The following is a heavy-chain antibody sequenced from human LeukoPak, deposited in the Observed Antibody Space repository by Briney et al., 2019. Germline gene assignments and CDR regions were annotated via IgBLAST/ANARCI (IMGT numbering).Heavy chain of an antibody. CDR3: ARVLGVSSSIFDY. Sequence: PGGSLRLSCAASGFTFSSYWMSWVRQAPGKGLAWVANIKQDGSEKYYVDSVKGRFTISRDNAKNSLYLQMNSLRAEDTAVYYCARVLGVSSSIFDYWGQGTLVTVSS. CDR1: GFTFSSYW. D-gene: IGHD3-10*01. CDR2: IKQDGSEK. V-gene: IGHV3-7*01. J-gene: IGHJ4*02.